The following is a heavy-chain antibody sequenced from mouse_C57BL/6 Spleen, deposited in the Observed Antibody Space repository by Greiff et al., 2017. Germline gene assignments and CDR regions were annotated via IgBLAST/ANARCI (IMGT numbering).Heavy chain of an antibody. D-gene: IGHD1-2*01. CDR1: GYTFTSYW. CDR2: IHPNSGST. CDR3: ARLGLRPGFAY. J-gene: IGHJ3*01. Sequence: QVQLQQPGAELVKPGASVKLSCKASGYTFTSYWMHWVKQRPGQGLEWIGMIHPNSGSTNYNEKFKSKATLTVDKSSSTAYMQLSSLTSEDSAVYYCARLGLRPGFAYWGQGTLVTVSA. V-gene: IGHV1-64*01.